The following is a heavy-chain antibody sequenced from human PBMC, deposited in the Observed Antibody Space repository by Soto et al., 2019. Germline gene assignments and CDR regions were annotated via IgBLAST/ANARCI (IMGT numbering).Heavy chain of an antibody. CDR2: ISAYSSNT. D-gene: IGHD4-4*01. CDR3: AKADSNYAGKFSYYFMDV. J-gene: IGHJ6*03. CDR1: GYTVRSYG. Sequence: ASVKVSCKASGYTVRSYGISWVRQAPGQGLEWLGWISAYSSNTHYAQKFQGKVTMTTDTSTSTAYMGLRSLRSDDTAMYYCAKADSNYAGKFSYYFMDVWGKGTMVTVSS. V-gene: IGHV1-18*01.